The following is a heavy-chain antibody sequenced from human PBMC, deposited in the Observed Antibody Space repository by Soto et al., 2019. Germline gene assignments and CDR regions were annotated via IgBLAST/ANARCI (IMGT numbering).Heavy chain of an antibody. V-gene: IGHV4-39*01. Sequence: QLQLQESGPGLVKPSETLSLTCTVSGGSISSSSYYWGWIRQPPGKGLEWIGSIYYSGSTYYNPSLNSRVTISVDTSKNQFSLKLSSVTAADTAVYYCAPLSPYYFDYWGQGTLVTVSS. J-gene: IGHJ4*02. CDR3: APLSPYYFDY. CDR1: GGSISSSSYY. CDR2: IYYSGST.